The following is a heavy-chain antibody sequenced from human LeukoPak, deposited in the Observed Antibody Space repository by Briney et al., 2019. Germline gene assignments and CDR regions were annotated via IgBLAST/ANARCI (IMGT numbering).Heavy chain of an antibody. CDR3: AREEGDFWSGYYTGYGSSDY. CDR2: ISAYNGNT. J-gene: IGHJ4*02. CDR1: GYTFTSYG. V-gene: IGHV1-18*01. D-gene: IGHD3-3*01. Sequence: GASVKVSCKASGYTFTSYGISWVRQAPGRGLEWMGWISAYNGNTNYAQKLQGRVTMTTDTSTSTAYMELRSPRSDDTAVYYCAREEGDFWSGYYTGYGSSDYWGQGTLVTVSS.